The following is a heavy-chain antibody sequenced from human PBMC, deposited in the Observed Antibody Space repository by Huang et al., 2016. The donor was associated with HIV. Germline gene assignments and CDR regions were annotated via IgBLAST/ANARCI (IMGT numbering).Heavy chain of an antibody. CDR2: IYPGDSDN. CDR3: ARQGVGDFVVEPTGLGAFDI. V-gene: IGHV5-51*01. CDR1: GYTFNGYW. D-gene: IGHD2-2*01. J-gene: IGHJ3*02. Sequence: EVQLVQSGAVVKKPGESLKISCKGSGYTFNGYWIGWVRQMPGKGPEWMGIIYPGDSDNTYSPSLHGQVTISADKSISTAYVQWSGLKASDTAMYYCARQGVGDFVVEPTGLGAFDIWGQGTMVTVSS.